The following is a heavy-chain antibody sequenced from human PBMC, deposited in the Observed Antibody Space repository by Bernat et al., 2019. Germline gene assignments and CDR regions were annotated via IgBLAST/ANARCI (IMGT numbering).Heavy chain of an antibody. D-gene: IGHD2-15*01. CDR3: ARVGCSGGSCYFDY. V-gene: IGHV3-33*01. J-gene: IGHJ4*02. CDR2: IWYDGSNK. CDR1: GFTFSSYG. Sequence: QVQLVESGGGVVQPGRSLRLSCAASGFTFSSYGMHWVRQAPGKGLEWVAVIWYDGSNKYYADSVKGRFTISRDNSKNTLYLQMNSLRAEDTAVYYCARVGCSGGSCYFDYWGQGTLVTVSS.